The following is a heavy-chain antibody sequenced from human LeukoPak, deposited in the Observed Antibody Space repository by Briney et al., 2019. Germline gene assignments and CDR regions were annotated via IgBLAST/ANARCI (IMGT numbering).Heavy chain of an antibody. CDR1: GFTFSSYE. J-gene: IGHJ4*02. V-gene: IGHV3-48*03. D-gene: IGHD3-3*01. Sequence: PGGSLRLSCAASGFTFSSYEMNWVRQAPGKGLEWVSYISSSGSTIYYADSVKGRFTISRDNAENSLYLQMNSLRAEDTAVYYCARVQRRVVDFDYWGQGTLVTVSS. CDR3: ARVQRRVVDFDY. CDR2: ISSSGSTI.